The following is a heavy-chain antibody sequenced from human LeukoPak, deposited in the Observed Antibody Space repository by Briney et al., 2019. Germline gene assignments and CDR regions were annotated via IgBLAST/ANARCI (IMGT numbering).Heavy chain of an antibody. CDR2: INHSGST. D-gene: IGHD3-9*01. CDR1: GGSISSSSYY. Sequence: SETLSLTCTVSGGSISSSSYYWSWIRQPPGKGLEWIGEINHSGSTNYNPSLKSRVTISVDTSKNQFSLKLSSVTAADTAVYYCAGGELVSRAFDIWGQGTMVTVSS. CDR3: AGGELVSRAFDI. V-gene: IGHV4-39*07. J-gene: IGHJ3*02.